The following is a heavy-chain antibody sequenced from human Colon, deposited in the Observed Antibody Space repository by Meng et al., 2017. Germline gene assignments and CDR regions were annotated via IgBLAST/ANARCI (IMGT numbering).Heavy chain of an antibody. V-gene: IGHV4-4*02. Sequence: QVQMQESGPGLVKHSGNLSLTCTVSGGSITSSDWWSWVRQNPGKGLEWIGETYQNGRPNYNPSLKSRVTISVDKSKNQFSLNMTSVTAADTAVYYCAREVVVAGTRNWLDPWGQGILVTVSS. CDR2: TYQNGRP. J-gene: IGHJ5*02. CDR1: GGSITSSDW. D-gene: IGHD6-19*01. CDR3: AREVVVAGTRNWLDP.